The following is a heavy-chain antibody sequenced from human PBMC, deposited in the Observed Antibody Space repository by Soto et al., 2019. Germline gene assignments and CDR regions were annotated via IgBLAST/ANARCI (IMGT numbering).Heavy chain of an antibody. CDR3: ARDGYCSGGSCYSVPVFDY. V-gene: IGHV3-33*01. J-gene: IGHJ4*02. D-gene: IGHD2-15*01. Sequence: QVQLVESGGGVVQPGRSLRLSCAAYGFTFSSYGMHWVRQAPGKGLEWVAVIWDDGSNKYYADSVKGRFTISRDNSKNTLYLQMNSLRAEDTAVYYCARDGYCSGGSCYSVPVFDYWGQGTLVTVSS. CDR2: IWDDGSNK. CDR1: GFTFSSYG.